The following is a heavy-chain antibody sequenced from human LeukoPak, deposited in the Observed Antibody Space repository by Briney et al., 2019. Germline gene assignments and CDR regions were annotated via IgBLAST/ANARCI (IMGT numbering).Heavy chain of an antibody. D-gene: IGHD5-18*01. J-gene: IGHJ3*02. Sequence: SVKVSCKASGGTFSSYAISWVRQAPGQGLEWMGGIIPIFGTVNYAQKFQGRVTITADESTSTAYMELSSLRSEDTAVYYCARGGGYSYGFNAFDIWGQGTMVTVSP. CDR3: ARGGGYSYGFNAFDI. V-gene: IGHV1-69*13. CDR1: GGTFSSYA. CDR2: IIPIFGTV.